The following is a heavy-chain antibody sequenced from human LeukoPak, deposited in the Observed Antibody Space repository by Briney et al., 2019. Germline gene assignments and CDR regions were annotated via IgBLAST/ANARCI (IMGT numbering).Heavy chain of an antibody. J-gene: IGHJ4*02. Sequence: GGSLRLPCAASGFAFSSYGMHWVRQAPGKGLEWVAVIWYDGSNKYYADSVKGRFTISRDNSKNTLYLQMNSLRAEDTAVYYCARSGMTTVTTGPYYWGQGTLVTVSS. CDR3: ARSGMTTVTTGPYY. V-gene: IGHV3-33*01. D-gene: IGHD4-17*01. CDR1: GFAFSSYG. CDR2: IWYDGSNK.